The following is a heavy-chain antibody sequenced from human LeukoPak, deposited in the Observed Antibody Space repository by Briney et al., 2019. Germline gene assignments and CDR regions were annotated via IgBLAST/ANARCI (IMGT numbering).Heavy chain of an antibody. J-gene: IGHJ3*02. CDR2: IYYSGST. CDR3: ARVYGDCLRGAFGI. V-gene: IGHV4-59*01. D-gene: IGHD4-17*01. Sequence: PSETLSLTCTGSGVSISSYYWSWIRQPPGKGLEWIGYIYYSGSTNYNPSLKSRVTRSVDTSKNQFSLKLSSVTAADTAAYYCARVYGDCLRGAFGIWGQRTMVTLSS. CDR1: GVSISSYY.